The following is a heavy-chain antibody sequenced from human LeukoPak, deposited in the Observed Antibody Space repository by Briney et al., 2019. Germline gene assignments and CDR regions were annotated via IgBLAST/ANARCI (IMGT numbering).Heavy chain of an antibody. J-gene: IGHJ4*02. CDR1: GFTFSGYS. D-gene: IGHD3-10*01. V-gene: IGHV3-21*01. CDR2: ISSSSSYI. Sequence: GGSLRLSCAASGFTFSGYSMNWVRQAPGKGLEWVSSISSSSSYIYYADSVKGRFTISRDNAKNSLYLQMNSLRAEDTAVYYCATLSGPSPTGLDYWGQGTLVTVSS. CDR3: ATLSGPSPTGLDY.